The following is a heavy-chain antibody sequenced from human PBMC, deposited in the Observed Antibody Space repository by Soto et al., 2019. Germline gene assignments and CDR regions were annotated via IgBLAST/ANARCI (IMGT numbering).Heavy chain of an antibody. Sequence: SVKVSCKASGGTFSSYAISWVRQAPGQGLEWMGGIIPIFGTANYAQKLQGRVTITADKSTSTAYMELSSLRSEDTAVYYCARLNRADAFDIWGQGTMVTVSS. J-gene: IGHJ3*02. V-gene: IGHV1-69*06. CDR1: GGTFSSYA. CDR3: ARLNRADAFDI. CDR2: IIPIFGTA.